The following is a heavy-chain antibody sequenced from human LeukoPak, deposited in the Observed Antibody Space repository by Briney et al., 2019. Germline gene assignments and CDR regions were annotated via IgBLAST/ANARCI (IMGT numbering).Heavy chain of an antibody. D-gene: IGHD5-18*01. Sequence: GGSLRLSCAASGFTFSSYEMNWVRQAPGKGLEWVSYISSSGSTIYYADSVKGRFTISRDNAKNSLYLQINSLRAEDTAVYYCARRRTAMEFDYWGQGTLVTVSS. V-gene: IGHV3-48*03. CDR3: ARRRTAMEFDY. CDR1: GFTFSSYE. J-gene: IGHJ4*02. CDR2: ISSSGSTI.